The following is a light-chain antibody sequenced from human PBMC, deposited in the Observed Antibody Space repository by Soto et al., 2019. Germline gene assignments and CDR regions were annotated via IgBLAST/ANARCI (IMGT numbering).Light chain of an antibody. Sequence: EIVLTQSPGSLSLSPGERATLSCRASQSVSSTFFAWYQQRPGQAPRLLMYGASSRATGIPERFSGSGSGTDLTLTISRLEPEDFAGYYCQQFDSSVTFGQGTKVEIK. CDR2: GAS. CDR3: QQFDSSVT. CDR1: QSVSSTF. J-gene: IGKJ1*01. V-gene: IGKV3-20*01.